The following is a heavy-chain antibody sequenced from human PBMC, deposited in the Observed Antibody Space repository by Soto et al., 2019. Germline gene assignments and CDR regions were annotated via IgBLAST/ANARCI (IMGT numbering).Heavy chain of an antibody. Sequence: SETLSLTCAVYGGSFSGYYWSWIRQPPGKGLEWIGEINHSGSTNYNPSLKSRVTISVDTSKNQFSLKLSSVTAADTAVYYCARGLNRFGERRNNWFDPWGQGTLVTVSS. V-gene: IGHV4-34*01. CDR3: ARGLNRFGERRNNWFDP. J-gene: IGHJ5*02. CDR2: INHSGST. D-gene: IGHD3-16*01. CDR1: GGSFSGYY.